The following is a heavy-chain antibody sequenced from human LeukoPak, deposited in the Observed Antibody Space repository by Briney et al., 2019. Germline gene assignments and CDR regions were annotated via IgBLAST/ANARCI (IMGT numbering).Heavy chain of an antibody. V-gene: IGHV3-30*18. CDR2: ISYDGSNK. CDR1: GFTFSSYG. Sequence: GSLRLSCAASGFTFSSYGMHWVRQAPGKGLEWAAVISYDGSNKYYADSVKGRFTISRDNSKNTLYLQMNSLRAEDTAVYYCAKDRGRYSSSWYYFDYWGQGTLVTVSS. D-gene: IGHD6-13*01. CDR3: AKDRGRYSSSWYYFDY. J-gene: IGHJ4*02.